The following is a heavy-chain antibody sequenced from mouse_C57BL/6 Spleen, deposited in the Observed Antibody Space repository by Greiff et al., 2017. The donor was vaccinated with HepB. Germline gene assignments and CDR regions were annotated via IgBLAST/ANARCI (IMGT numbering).Heavy chain of an antibody. J-gene: IGHJ2*01. CDR1: GYTFTDYE. D-gene: IGHD3-3*01. Sequence: VQLQQSGAELVRPGASVTLSCKASGYTFTDYEMHWVKQTPVHGLEWIGAIDPETGGTAYNQKFKGKAILTADKSSSTAYMELRSLTSEDSAVYYGTRLGEGDYFDYWGQGTTLTVSS. CDR2: IDPETGGT. CDR3: TRLGEGDYFDY. V-gene: IGHV1-15*01.